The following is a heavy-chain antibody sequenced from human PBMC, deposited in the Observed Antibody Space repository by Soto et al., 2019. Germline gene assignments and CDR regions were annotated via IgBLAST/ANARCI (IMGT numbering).Heavy chain of an antibody. D-gene: IGHD2-2*03. CDR3: ARALMMDIVVVPAFGWFDP. Sequence: QVQLVQSGAEVKKPGASVKVSCKASGYTFTSYAMHWVRQAPGQRLEWMGWINAGNGNTKYSQKFQGRVTITRDTSASTAYMELSSLRSEDTAVYYCARALMMDIVVVPAFGWFDPWGQGTLVTVSS. CDR1: GYTFTSYA. J-gene: IGHJ5*02. V-gene: IGHV1-3*01. CDR2: INAGNGNT.